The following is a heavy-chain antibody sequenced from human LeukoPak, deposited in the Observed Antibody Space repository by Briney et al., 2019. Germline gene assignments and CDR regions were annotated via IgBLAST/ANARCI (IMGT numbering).Heavy chain of an antibody. J-gene: IGHJ4*02. D-gene: IGHD3-10*01. CDR1: RFTFTCHA. CDR2: TGLESVHT. CDR3: VRGDDIGKHPTRAYYFDI. V-gene: IGHV3-23*01. Sequence: GGSLRLSCAASRFTFTCHAMSWVRQAPGKGLEGVSTTGLESVHTLCADSVQGRFTVSRDNSRNTLDLQMDNLTVDDTAIYYCVRGDDIGKHPTRAYYFDIWGQGTLVSVSS.